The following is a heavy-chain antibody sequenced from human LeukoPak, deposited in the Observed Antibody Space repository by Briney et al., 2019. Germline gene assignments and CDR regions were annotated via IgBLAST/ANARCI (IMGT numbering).Heavy chain of an antibody. D-gene: IGHD6-19*01. Sequence: PGGSLRLSCAASGFTLSIYDMHWVGQPPGKGLEWVSGIDIPGNTYYPDSVKGRFTMSRESAKNSLYLQMNSLRAGDTAVYYCARAVAGTHWFDPWGQGTLVTVSS. CDR3: ARAVAGTHWFDP. CDR2: IDIPGNT. V-gene: IGHV3-13*01. J-gene: IGHJ5*02. CDR1: GFTLSIYD.